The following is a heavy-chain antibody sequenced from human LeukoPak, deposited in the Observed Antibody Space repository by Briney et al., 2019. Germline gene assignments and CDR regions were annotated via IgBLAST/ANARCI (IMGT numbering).Heavy chain of an antibody. J-gene: IGHJ4*02. CDR2: LYTGGRT. Sequence: PGGSLRLSCVASGFTVSSHYMSWVRQALGKGLEWVSLLYTGGRTYYADSVEGRFTISRDDSKNTVYLHMNTVRAEDTAMYYCARGGVNYWNPRYWGQGTLVTVSS. V-gene: IGHV3-53*01. CDR1: GFTVSSHY. CDR3: ARGGVNYWNPRY. D-gene: IGHD1-1*01.